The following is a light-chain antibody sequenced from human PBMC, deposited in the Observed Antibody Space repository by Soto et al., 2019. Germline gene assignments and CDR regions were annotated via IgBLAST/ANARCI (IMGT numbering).Light chain of an antibody. V-gene: IGKV3-20*01. Sequence: DMVLTQSPGTLSLSPGERATLSCRASRSFASSYLGWYQQKPVQAPRLLLYAASKRATGIPDRFRGSGSGTDFTLPINRLEPEDSAVYYCQQYGSSPPYTFGQGTKVEI. CDR3: QQYGSSPPYT. CDR2: AAS. J-gene: IGKJ2*01. CDR1: RSFASSY.